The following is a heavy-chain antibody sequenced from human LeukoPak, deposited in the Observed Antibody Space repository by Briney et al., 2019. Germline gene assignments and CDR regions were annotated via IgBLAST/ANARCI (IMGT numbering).Heavy chain of an antibody. V-gene: IGHV4-34*01. CDR2: INHRGST. CDR3: ARGASRGSTD. Sequence: KPSETLSLTCAVYGGSFSGYYWSWIRQPPGKGLEWIGEINHRGSTNYNPSLKSRVTISVDTSKNQFSPKLSSVTAADTAVYYCARGASRGSTDWGQGTLVTVSS. D-gene: IGHD3-22*01. J-gene: IGHJ4*02. CDR1: GGSFSGYY.